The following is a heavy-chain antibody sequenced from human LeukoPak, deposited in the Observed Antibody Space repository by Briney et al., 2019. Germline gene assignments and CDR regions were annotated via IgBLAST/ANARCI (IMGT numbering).Heavy chain of an antibody. D-gene: IGHD6-19*01. J-gene: IGHJ4*02. CDR1: GFTFSSYG. Sequence: PGGSLRLSCAASGFTFSSYGMHWVRQAPGKGLEWVAVIWYDGSNKYYADSVKGRFTISRDNSKNTLYLQMNSLRAEDTAVYYCAKVSAVVAVAGPFDYWGQGTLVTVSS. CDR2: IWYDGSNK. CDR3: AKVSAVVAVAGPFDY. V-gene: IGHV3-30*02.